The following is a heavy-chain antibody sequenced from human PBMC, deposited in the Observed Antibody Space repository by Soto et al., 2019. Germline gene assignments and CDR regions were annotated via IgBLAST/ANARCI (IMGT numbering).Heavy chain of an antibody. D-gene: IGHD6-13*01. CDR3: ARSSHKESWFDP. CDR2: IHGSGSA. V-gene: IGHV4-4*07. Sequence: QVQLQESGPGLVKPSETLSLTCTVSSGSISTFYWNWIRQSAGKGREWLGRIHGSGSATYNPSLSSRVHMSVDSSKNQFSPNVNSVTGADTAVYYCARSSHKESWFDPWGQGTLVTVSS. CDR1: SGSISTFY. J-gene: IGHJ5*02.